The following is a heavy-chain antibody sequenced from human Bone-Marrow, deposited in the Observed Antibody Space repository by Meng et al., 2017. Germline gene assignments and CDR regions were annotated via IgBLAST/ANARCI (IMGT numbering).Heavy chain of an antibody. CDR1: GYTFTSYA. D-gene: IGHD3-10*01. J-gene: IGHJ4*02. V-gene: IGHV1-3*01. CDR3: GRYYYGSGGPFDY. Sequence: ASVKVSCKASGYTFTSYAMHWVRQAPGQRLEWMGWINAGNGNTKYSQKFQGRVTITRDTSASTAYMELSSLRSEDTAVYYCGRYYYGSGGPFDYWGQGTLVTVSS. CDR2: INAGNGNT.